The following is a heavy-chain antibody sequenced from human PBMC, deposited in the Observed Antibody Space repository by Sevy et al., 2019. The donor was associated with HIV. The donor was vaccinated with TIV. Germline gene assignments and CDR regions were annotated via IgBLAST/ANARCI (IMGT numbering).Heavy chain of an antibody. J-gene: IGHJ4*02. D-gene: IGHD2-8*01. Sequence: GGSLRLSCATSGFPFNIYSMSWVRQAPGKGLEWVSTLSFGCGKINYADSVKGRFTIARANSENTLYLEMNSLTAEDTALYFCARAGCTKPHDYWGRGTLVTVSS. CDR2: LSFGCGKI. CDR1: GFPFNIYS. V-gene: IGHV3-23*01. CDR3: ARAGCTKPHDY.